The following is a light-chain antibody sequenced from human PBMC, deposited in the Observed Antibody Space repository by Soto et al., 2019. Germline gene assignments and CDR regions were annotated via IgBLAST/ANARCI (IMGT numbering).Light chain of an antibody. CDR2: GAS. Sequence: EIVVTQSPATLSVSPGERATLSCRASQSVSSKLAWYQQKPGQAPRLLLYGASTRATGIPARFSGSGSGADFALTISSLQSEDFAVYYCQQYNAWPLTFGGGTKVDIK. CDR1: QSVSSK. CDR3: QQYNAWPLT. J-gene: IGKJ4*01. V-gene: IGKV3-15*01.